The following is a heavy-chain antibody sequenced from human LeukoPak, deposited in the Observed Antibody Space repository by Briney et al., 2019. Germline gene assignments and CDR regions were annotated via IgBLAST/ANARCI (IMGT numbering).Heavy chain of an antibody. CDR1: GFTVSSNS. D-gene: IGHD4/OR15-4a*01. CDR2: IYSGGNT. CDR3: ARRAGAYSHPYDY. Sequence: GASLRLSCTVSGFTVSSNSWSWVRQAPGKGLEWVSFIYSGGNTHYSDSVKGRFTISRDNSKNTLYLQMNSLRAEDTAVYYCARRAGAYSHPYDYWGQGTLVTVSS. V-gene: IGHV3-53*01. J-gene: IGHJ4*02.